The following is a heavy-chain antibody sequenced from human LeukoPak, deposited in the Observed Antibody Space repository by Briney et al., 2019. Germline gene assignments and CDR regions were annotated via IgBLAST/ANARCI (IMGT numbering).Heavy chain of an antibody. V-gene: IGHV4-59*01. CDR3: ARGATSFDF. CDR1: GFTFSSYS. J-gene: IGHJ4*02. Sequence: GSLRLSCAASGFTFSSYSMNWIRQPPGKGLEWIGYVYYSGSTNYNPSLRSRVTISVDMPKNQFSLKLTSVTAADTAVYYCARGATSFDFWGQGTLVTVSS. CDR2: VYYSGST.